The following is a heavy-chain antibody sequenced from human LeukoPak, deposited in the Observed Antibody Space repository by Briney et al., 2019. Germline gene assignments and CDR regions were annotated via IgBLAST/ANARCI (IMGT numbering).Heavy chain of an antibody. D-gene: IGHD3-16*01. CDR1: DYTFTTYG. V-gene: IGHV1-18*01. CDR2: ISAFNGDT. CDR3: AKDMMPGRCYYGMDV. Sequence: ASVKVSCKASDYTFTTYGISWVRQAPGQGLEWMGWISAFNGDTNYTQKLQDRVTMTTDTSTSTAYMELRSLRSDDTALYYCAKDMMPGRCYYGMDVWGQGTTVTVSS. J-gene: IGHJ6*02.